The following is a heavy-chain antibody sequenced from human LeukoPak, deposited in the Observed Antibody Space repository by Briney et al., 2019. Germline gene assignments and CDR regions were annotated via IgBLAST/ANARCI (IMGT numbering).Heavy chain of an antibody. Sequence: GGSLRLSCAASGFTFSSYEMNWVRQAPGKGLEWVSYISSSGSTIYYADSVKGRFTISRDNAKNSLYLQMNSLRAEDTAVYYCARMPDLHDSSGWGPLYYFDYWGQGTLVTVSS. CDR2: ISSSGSTI. D-gene: IGHD3-22*01. V-gene: IGHV3-48*03. J-gene: IGHJ4*02. CDR3: ARMPDLHDSSGWGPLYYFDY. CDR1: GFTFSSYE.